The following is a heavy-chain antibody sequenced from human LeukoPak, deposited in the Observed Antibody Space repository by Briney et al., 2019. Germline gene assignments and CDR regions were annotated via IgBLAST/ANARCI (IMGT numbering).Heavy chain of an antibody. J-gene: IGHJ6*04. CDR1: GFTFSSYW. Sequence: GGSLRLSCAASGFTFSSYWMSWVRQAPGKGLEWVANIKEDGSEKFYVGSVRGRFTISRDNAKNSLYLQMNSLRAEDTAVYYCAELGITMIGGVWGKGTTVTISS. CDR2: IKEDGSEK. V-gene: IGHV3-7*01. D-gene: IGHD3-10*02. CDR3: AELGITMIGGV.